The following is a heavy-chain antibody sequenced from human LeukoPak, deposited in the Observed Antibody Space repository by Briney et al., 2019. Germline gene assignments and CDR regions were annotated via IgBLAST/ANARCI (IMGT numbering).Heavy chain of an antibody. D-gene: IGHD2-21*02. CDR2: IRYEGSNK. Sequence: PGGSRRLSCAASGFTFSSYGMHWVRQAPGKGLEWVAFIRYEGSNKYYADSVKGPFTISTDNSKNTLYLQMNSLRAEDTAVYSCVKDHRAYCGGDCVDFDYWGQGTLVTVSS. CDR3: VKDHRAYCGGDCVDFDY. V-gene: IGHV3-30*02. J-gene: IGHJ4*02. CDR1: GFTFSSYG.